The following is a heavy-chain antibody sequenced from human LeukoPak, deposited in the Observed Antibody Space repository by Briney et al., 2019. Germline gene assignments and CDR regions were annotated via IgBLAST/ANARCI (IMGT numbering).Heavy chain of an antibody. D-gene: IGHD3-3*01. CDR2: ISGSGGST. Sequence: PGGSLRLSCAASGFTFSSYAMSWVRQAPGKGLEWVSAISGSGGSTYYADSVKGRFTISRDNSKNTLYLQMNSLRAEDTAVYYCAKVCENFWSKNYYYYMDVWGKGTTVTVSS. V-gene: IGHV3-23*01. CDR3: AKVCENFWSKNYYYYMDV. J-gene: IGHJ6*03. CDR1: GFTFSSYA.